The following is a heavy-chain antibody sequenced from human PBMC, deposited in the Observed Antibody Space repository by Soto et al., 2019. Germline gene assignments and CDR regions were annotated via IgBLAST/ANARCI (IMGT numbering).Heavy chain of an antibody. CDR3: ARWGYYDFWSGYYTFSVDY. D-gene: IGHD3-3*01. J-gene: IGHJ4*02. Sequence: PSETLSLTCAVYGGSFSCYCWSWIRQPPGKGLEWIGEINHSGSTNYNPSLKSRVTISVDTSKNQFSLKLSSVTAADTAVYYCARWGYYDFWSGYYTFSVDYWGQGTLVTVSS. V-gene: IGHV4-34*01. CDR1: GGSFSCYC. CDR2: INHSGST.